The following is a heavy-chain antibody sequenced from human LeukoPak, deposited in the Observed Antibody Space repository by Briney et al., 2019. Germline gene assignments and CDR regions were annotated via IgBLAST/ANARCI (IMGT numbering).Heavy chain of an antibody. J-gene: IGHJ4*02. Sequence: PSETLSLTCTVSGGSISSSSYYWGWIRQPPGKGLEWIGSIYYSGSTYYNPSLKSRVTISVDTSKNQFSLKLSSVTAADTAVYYCARVGHTAMVTLLEIFDYWGQGTLVTVSS. CDR1: GGSISSSSYY. V-gene: IGHV4-39*07. CDR2: IYYSGST. D-gene: IGHD5-18*01. CDR3: ARVGHTAMVTLLEIFDY.